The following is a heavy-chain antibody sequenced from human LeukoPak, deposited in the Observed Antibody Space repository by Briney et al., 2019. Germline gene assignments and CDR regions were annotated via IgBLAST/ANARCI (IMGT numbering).Heavy chain of an antibody. J-gene: IGHJ4*02. CDR3: ARRSGRRYCSSTSCYIFDY. CDR2: INPNSGGT. Sequence: ASVKVSCKASGYTFTSYYMHWVRQAPGQGLEWMGWINPNSGGTNYAQKFQGRVTMTRDTSISTAYMELSRLRSDDTAVYYCARRSGRRYCSSTSCYIFDYWGQGTLVTVSS. CDR1: GYTFTSYY. V-gene: IGHV1-2*02. D-gene: IGHD2-2*02.